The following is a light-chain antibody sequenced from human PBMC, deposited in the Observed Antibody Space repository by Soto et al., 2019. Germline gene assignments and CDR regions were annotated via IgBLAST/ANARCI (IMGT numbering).Light chain of an antibody. CDR1: QSVSSY. V-gene: IGKV3-11*01. CDR3: QQRSNWPPGA. Sequence: EIVLTQSPATLSLSPGERATLSCRASQSVSSYLAWYQQKPGQAPRLLIYDASNRATGISARFSGSGSGTDFTLTISSLEPEDFAVYYCQQRSNWPPGAFGPGTKVDIK. J-gene: IGKJ3*01. CDR2: DAS.